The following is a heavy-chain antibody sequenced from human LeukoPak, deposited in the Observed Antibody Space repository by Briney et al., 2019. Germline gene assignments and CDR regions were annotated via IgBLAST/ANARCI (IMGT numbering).Heavy chain of an antibody. D-gene: IGHD2-2*01. CDR1: GFTVSSNY. CDR3: AAWGYQLLGTYYYYMDV. V-gene: IGHV3-66*01. Sequence: GGSLRLSCAASGFTVSSNYMSWVRQAPGKGLEWVSVIYSGGSIYYADSVKGRFTISRDNSNNTLYLQMNSLRAEDTAVYYCAAWGYQLLGTYYYYMDVWGKGTTVTISS. J-gene: IGHJ6*03. CDR2: IYSGGSI.